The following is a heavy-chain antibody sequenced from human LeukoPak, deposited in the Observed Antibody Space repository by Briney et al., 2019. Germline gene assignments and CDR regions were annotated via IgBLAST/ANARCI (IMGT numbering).Heavy chain of an antibody. D-gene: IGHD6-19*01. CDR3: AKVRGTYSSGYFFDY. Sequence: PGRSLRLSCEASEFSFDDYAMHWVRQAPGKGLEWLSIISWNSGYIGYADSVKGRFTISRDNAKNSLYLQMNSLRAEDTAFYYCAKVRGTYSSGYFFDYWGQGALVTVSS. CDR2: ISWNSGYI. J-gene: IGHJ4*02. V-gene: IGHV3-9*01. CDR1: EFSFDDYA.